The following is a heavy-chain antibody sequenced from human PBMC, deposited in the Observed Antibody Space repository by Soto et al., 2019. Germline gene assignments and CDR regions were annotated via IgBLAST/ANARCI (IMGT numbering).Heavy chain of an antibody. V-gene: IGHV3-74*01. J-gene: IGHJ4*02. CDR3: VRTSLVVAAASREDY. CDR2: INCDGSST. D-gene: IGHD2-15*01. Sequence: EVQLVESGGGLVQPGGSLRLSCAASGFTFSSYWMHWVRQAPGKGLVWVSLINCDGSSTSYADSVKGRFTIFRDNGRNTLYMQMNSQRAEDTAVYYCVRTSLVVAAASREDYWGQGTLVPVSS. CDR1: GFTFSSYW.